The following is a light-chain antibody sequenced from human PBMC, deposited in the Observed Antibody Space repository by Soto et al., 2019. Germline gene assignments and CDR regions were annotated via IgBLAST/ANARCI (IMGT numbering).Light chain of an antibody. CDR3: LQYNSYPFT. V-gene: IGKV1-17*03. CDR2: GAS. Sequence: DIQMTQSPSAISASLGDRITITFRASQGISNSVAWFQQKPGRVPKRLIYGASTLQSWAPSRFSGSASGAAFTLTISSLQPEDFATYYCLQYNSYPFTFGGGTKVDIK. J-gene: IGKJ4*01. CDR1: QGISNS.